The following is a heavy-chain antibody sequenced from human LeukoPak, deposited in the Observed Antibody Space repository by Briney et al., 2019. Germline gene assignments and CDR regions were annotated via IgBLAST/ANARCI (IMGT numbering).Heavy chain of an antibody. Sequence: GASVKVSCKASGYTFTSITMNWVRQAPGQGLEWMGWINPNSGGTNYAQKFQGWVTMTRDTSISTAYMELSRLRSDDTAVYYCARAHQPYYYDSSGYLDWFDPWGQGTLVTVSS. CDR2: INPNSGGT. CDR1: GYTFTSIT. D-gene: IGHD3-22*01. J-gene: IGHJ5*02. CDR3: ARAHQPYYYDSSGYLDWFDP. V-gene: IGHV1-2*04.